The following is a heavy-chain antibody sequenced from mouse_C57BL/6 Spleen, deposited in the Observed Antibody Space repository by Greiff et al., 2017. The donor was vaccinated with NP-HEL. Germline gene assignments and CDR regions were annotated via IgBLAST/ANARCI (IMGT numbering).Heavy chain of an antibody. V-gene: IGHV1-26*01. CDR3: EREGTTGKFAY. Sequence: EVQLQQSGPELVKPGASVKISCKASGYTFTDYYMNWVKQSHGKSLEWIGDINPNNGGTSYNQKFKGKVTLTVDKSSSTAYMELRSLTSEDSAVYECEREGTTGKFAYWGQGTLVTVSA. J-gene: IGHJ3*01. CDR2: INPNNGGT. D-gene: IGHD3-3*01. CDR1: GYTFTDYY.